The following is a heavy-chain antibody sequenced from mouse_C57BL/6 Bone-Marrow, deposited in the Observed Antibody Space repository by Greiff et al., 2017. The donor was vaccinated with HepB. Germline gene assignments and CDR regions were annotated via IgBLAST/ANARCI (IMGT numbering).Heavy chain of an antibody. CDR2: ISYDGSN. D-gene: IGHD1-1*01. CDR3: ARDRITTVGFAY. CDR1: GYSITSGYY. J-gene: IGHJ3*01. V-gene: IGHV3-6*01. Sequence: DVKLQESGPGLVKPSQSLSLTCSVTGYSITSGYYWNWIRQFPGNKLEWMGYISYDGSNNYNPSLKNRISITRDTSKNQFFLKLNSVTTEDTATYYCARDRITTVGFAYWGQGTLVTVSA.